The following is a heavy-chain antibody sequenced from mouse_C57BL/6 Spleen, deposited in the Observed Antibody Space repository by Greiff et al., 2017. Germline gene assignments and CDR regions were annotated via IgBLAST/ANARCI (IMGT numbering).Heavy chain of an antibody. J-gene: IGHJ4*01. CDR3: ARSFDYTTDY. V-gene: IGHV1-64*01. CDR1: GYTFTSYW. Sequence: QVQLQQPGAELVKPGASVKLSCKASGYTFTSYWMHWVKQRPGQGLEWIGMIHPNSGSTNYNEKFKSKATMTVDKSSSTAYMQLSSLTSEDSAVYYCARSFDYTTDYWGQGTSVTVSS. CDR2: IHPNSGST. D-gene: IGHD2-12*01.